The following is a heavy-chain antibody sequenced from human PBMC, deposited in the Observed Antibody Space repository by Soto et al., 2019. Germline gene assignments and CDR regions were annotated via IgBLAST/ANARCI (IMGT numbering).Heavy chain of an antibody. V-gene: IGHV3-21*01. CDR1: GFSFGSYT. Sequence: PGGSLRLSCAASGFSFGSYTLNWFRQAPEKGLEWVSSISGASTDIYYTDLAKGRFTISRDNVKNSLLLQMNSLRAEDTAVYYCARESDPAKAFDIWGQGTMVTVSS. J-gene: IGHJ3*02. CDR3: ARESDPAKAFDI. CDR2: ISGASTDI.